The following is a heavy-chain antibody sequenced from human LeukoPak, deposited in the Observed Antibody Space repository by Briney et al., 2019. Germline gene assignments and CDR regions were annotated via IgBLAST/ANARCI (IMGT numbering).Heavy chain of an antibody. Sequence: PGGSLRLSCTASGFTFSGYSMNWVRQAPGKGLEWVSYISSSGSTIYYADSVKGQFTISRDNAMNSLYLQMNSLRAEGTAVYYCARSRATYAFDIWGQGTMVTVSS. CDR1: GFTFSGYS. CDR3: ARSRATYAFDI. V-gene: IGHV3-48*01. CDR2: ISSSGSTI. D-gene: IGHD5-12*01. J-gene: IGHJ3*02.